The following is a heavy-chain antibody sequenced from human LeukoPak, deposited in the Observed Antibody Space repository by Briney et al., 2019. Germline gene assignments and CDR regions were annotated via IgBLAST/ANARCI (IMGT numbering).Heavy chain of an antibody. D-gene: IGHD1-26*01. J-gene: IGHJ6*02. CDR2: ISYDGSNK. CDR3: AKVKSGATTYYYYYGMDV. V-gene: IGHV3-30*18. Sequence: PGGSLRLSCAASGFTFSSYGMHWVRQAPGKGLEWVAVISYDGSNKYYADSVKGRFTISRDDSKNTLYPQMNSLRAEDTAVYYCAKVKSGATTYYYYYGMDVWGQGTTVTVSS. CDR1: GFTFSSYG.